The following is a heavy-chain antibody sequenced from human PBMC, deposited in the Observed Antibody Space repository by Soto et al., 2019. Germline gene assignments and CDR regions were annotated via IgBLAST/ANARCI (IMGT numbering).Heavy chain of an antibody. D-gene: IGHD2-15*01. J-gene: IGHJ3*02. CDR1: GFTFSSYA. V-gene: IGHV3-30-3*01. CDR2: ISYDGSNK. Sequence: QVQLVESGGGVVQPGRSLRLSCAASGFTFSSYAMHWVRQAPGKGLEWVAVISYDGSNKYYADSVKGRFTISRDNSKNTLYLQRNSLRAEDTAVYYCARGREMATPIDAFDIWGQGTMVTVSS. CDR3: ARGREMATPIDAFDI.